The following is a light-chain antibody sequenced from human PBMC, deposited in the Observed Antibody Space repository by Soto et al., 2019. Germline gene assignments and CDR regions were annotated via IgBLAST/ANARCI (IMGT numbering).Light chain of an antibody. J-gene: IGKJ5*01. CDR1: QSISSY. CDR2: AAS. V-gene: IGKV1-39*01. CDR3: QQYNNWPPIT. Sequence: DIQMTQSPSTLPASVGDRVTITCRASQSISSYLNWYQQKPGKAPKLLIYAASSLQTGVSSRFSGSGSGTDFTLTISSLQSEDFAVYYCQQYNNWPPITFGQGTLLEIK.